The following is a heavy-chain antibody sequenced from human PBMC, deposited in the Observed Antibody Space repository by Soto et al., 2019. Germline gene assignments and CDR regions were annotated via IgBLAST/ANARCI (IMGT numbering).Heavy chain of an antibody. CDR2: FYYSGST. Sequence: SETMSLTCTVSGGSISSSSYYWGWIRQSPGKGLEWIGSFYYSGSTYYSPSLKSRVTISGDTSKKQISLRLSSVTATDTAVYYCARISVASRYMDVWGKGATVTVSS. CDR3: ARISVASRYMDV. D-gene: IGHD5-12*01. J-gene: IGHJ6*03. V-gene: IGHV4-39*01. CDR1: GGSISSSSYY.